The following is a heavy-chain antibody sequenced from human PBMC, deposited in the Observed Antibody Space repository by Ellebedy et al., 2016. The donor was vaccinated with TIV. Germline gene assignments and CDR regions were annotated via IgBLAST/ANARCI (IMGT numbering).Heavy chain of an antibody. CDR1: GGSFSGYY. Sequence: SETLSLXXAVYGGSFSGYYWNWIRQPPGKGLEWIGEINHSGSTNYNPSLKSRVTISVDTSKNQFSVKLSSVTAADTAVYYCARGDLEEGQAVTKVRRFDYWGQGILVTVSS. CDR2: INHSGST. J-gene: IGHJ4*02. V-gene: IGHV4-34*01. CDR3: ARGDLEEGQAVTKVRRFDY. D-gene: IGHD4-17*01.